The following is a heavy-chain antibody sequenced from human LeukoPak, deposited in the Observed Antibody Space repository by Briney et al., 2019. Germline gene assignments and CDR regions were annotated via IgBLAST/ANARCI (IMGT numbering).Heavy chain of an antibody. CDR3: AREYFWGSYRYLDY. D-gene: IGHD3-16*02. V-gene: IGHV4-38-2*02. Sequence: SETLSLTCTVSGYFSTSYYWGWIRQPPGKGLEWIGSIYDSGDTYYNPSLKSRVTISVDTSKNQFSLKLSSLTAADTAVYYCAREYFWGSYRYLDYWGQGTLVTVSS. J-gene: IGHJ4*02. CDR1: GYFSTSYY. CDR2: IYDSGDT.